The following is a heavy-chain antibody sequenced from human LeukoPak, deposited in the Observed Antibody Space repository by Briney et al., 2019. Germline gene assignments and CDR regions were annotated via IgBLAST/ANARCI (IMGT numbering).Heavy chain of an antibody. V-gene: IGHV5-51*01. CDR3: ARHPTVAGTPDGMDV. Sequence: KLGESLKISCKRSGYSFTSYWIGWVRQMPGKGLEWMGIIYPGDSDTRYSPSFQGQVTISADKSISTAYLQWSSLKASDTVMYYCARHPTVAGTPDGMDVWGQGTTVTVSS. CDR2: IYPGDSDT. D-gene: IGHD6-19*01. J-gene: IGHJ6*02. CDR1: GYSFTSYW.